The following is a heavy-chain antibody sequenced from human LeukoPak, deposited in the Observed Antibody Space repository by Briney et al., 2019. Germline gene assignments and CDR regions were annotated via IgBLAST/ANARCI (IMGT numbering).Heavy chain of an antibody. J-gene: IGHJ5*02. Sequence: GASVKVSCKASGYTFTSYDINWVRQATGQGLEWMGWMNPNSGNTGYAQKFQGRVTITRNTSMSTAYMELSSLRSEDTAVYYCARGRGKYQLAQRQPNWFDPWGQGTLVTVSS. CDR2: MNPNSGNT. CDR1: GYTFTSYD. D-gene: IGHD2-2*01. V-gene: IGHV1-8*03. CDR3: ARGRGKYQLAQRQPNWFDP.